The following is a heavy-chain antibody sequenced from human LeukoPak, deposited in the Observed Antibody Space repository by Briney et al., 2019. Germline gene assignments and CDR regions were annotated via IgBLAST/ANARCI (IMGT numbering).Heavy chain of an antibody. J-gene: IGHJ4*02. CDR1: GGTFISYA. D-gene: IGHD3-22*01. Sequence: GASVKVSCKASGGTFISYAISWVRQVPGQGLEWMGGIIPIFGTANYAQKFQGRVTITADESTSTAYTELSSLRSEDTAVYYCARDKGAHYYDSSGFQSPLDYWGQGTLVTVSS. CDR2: IIPIFGTA. V-gene: IGHV1-69*13. CDR3: ARDKGAHYYDSSGFQSPLDY.